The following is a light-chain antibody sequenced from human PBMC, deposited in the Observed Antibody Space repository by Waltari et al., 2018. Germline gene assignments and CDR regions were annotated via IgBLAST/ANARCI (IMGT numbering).Light chain of an antibody. V-gene: IGLV2-11*02. CDR3: CSYAGSYV. CDR1: SSDVGGYKY. Sequence: QSALTQPRSVSGSPGQSVTISCPGTSSDVGGYKYVSWYQQHPGKAPKLMIYDVSKRPSGVPDRFSGSKSGNTASLTISGLQAEDEADYYCCSYAGSYVFGTGTKVTVL. J-gene: IGLJ1*01. CDR2: DVS.